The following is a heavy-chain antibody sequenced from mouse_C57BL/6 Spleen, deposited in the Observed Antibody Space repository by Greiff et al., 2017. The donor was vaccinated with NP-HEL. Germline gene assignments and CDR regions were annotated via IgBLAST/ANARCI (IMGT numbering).Heavy chain of an antibody. Sequence: EVKLMESEGGLVQPGSSMKLSCTASGFTFSDYYMAWVRQVPEKGLEWVANINYDGSSTYYLDSLKSRFIISRDNAKNILYLQMSSLKSEDTATYYCAREGSRGLDYWGQGTTLTVSS. J-gene: IGHJ2*01. V-gene: IGHV5-16*01. CDR3: AREGSRGLDY. CDR1: GFTFSDYY. D-gene: IGHD1-1*01. CDR2: INYDGSST.